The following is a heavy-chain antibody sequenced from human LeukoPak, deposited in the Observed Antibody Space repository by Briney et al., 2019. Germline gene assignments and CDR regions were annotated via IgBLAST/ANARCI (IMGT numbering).Heavy chain of an antibody. Sequence: ASVKVSCKASGYTFTGYYMHWVRQAPGQGLEWMGWINPNSGGTNYAQKFQGRVTMTRDTSISTAYMELGRLRSDDTAVYYCAIVMITFGGVIDPWGQGTLVTVSS. CDR1: GYTFTGYY. CDR3: AIVMITFGGVIDP. J-gene: IGHJ5*02. D-gene: IGHD3-16*01. CDR2: INPNSGGT. V-gene: IGHV1-2*02.